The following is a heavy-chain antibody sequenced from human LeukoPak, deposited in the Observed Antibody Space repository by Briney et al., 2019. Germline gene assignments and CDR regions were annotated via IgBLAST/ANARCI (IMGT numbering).Heavy chain of an antibody. CDR2: IKQDGSEK. CDR1: GFSFSRYS. V-gene: IGHV3-7*01. Sequence: PGGSLRLSCAASGFSFSRYSMSWVRQAPGKGLEWVANIKQDGSEKYYVDSVKGRFTISRDNAKNSLYLQMNSLRAEDTAVYYCARERYYDSSGYFDYWGQGTLATVSS. J-gene: IGHJ4*02. D-gene: IGHD3-22*01. CDR3: ARERYYDSSGYFDY.